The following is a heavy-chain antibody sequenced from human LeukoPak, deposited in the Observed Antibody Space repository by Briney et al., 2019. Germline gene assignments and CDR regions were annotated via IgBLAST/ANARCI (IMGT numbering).Heavy chain of an antibody. CDR3: ARDQGSGLTDY. V-gene: IGHV1-46*01. CDR2: INPSGGST. J-gene: IGHJ4*02. CDR1: GYTFTSYY. D-gene: IGHD2-15*01. Sequence: EASVKVSCTASGYTFTSYYMHWVRQAPGQGLEWMGIINPSGGSTSYAQKFQGRVTMTRDTSTSTVYMELSSLRSEDTAVYYCARDQGSGLTDYWGQGTLVTVSS.